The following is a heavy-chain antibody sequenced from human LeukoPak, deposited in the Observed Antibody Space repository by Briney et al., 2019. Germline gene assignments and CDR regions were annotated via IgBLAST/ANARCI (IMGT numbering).Heavy chain of an antibody. CDR2: ISSSSSTI. CDR1: GFTFSSYS. D-gene: IGHD1-26*01. Sequence: GGSLRLSCAASGFTFSSYSMNWVRQAPGKGLEWVSFISSSSSTIYYADSVKGRFTISRDNAKNSLYLQMNSLRAEDTAVYYCARDRGGSYSAIDYWGQGTLDTVSS. CDR3: ARDRGGSYSAIDY. J-gene: IGHJ4*02. V-gene: IGHV3-48*04.